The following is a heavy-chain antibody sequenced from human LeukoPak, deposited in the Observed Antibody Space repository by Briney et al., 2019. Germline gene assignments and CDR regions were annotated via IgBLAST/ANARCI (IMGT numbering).Heavy chain of an antibody. Sequence: SETLSLTCGVSGGSIDSTNWWNWVRQPPGKGLEWIGEIRHDGRINYNPSLKSRVTLSVDKSKNQFSLRLNSVTAADTAMYYCARSHDHLWGNYPDYWGQGTLVTVSS. V-gene: IGHV4/OR15-8*01. CDR3: ARSHDHLWGNYPDY. CDR1: GGSIDSTNW. CDR2: IRHDGRI. D-gene: IGHD3-16*02. J-gene: IGHJ4*02.